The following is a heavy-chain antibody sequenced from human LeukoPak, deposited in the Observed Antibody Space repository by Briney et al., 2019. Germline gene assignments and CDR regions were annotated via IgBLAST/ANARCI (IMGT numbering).Heavy chain of an antibody. J-gene: IGHJ4*02. CDR3: ARGLWGITGTTPYFDY. CDR2: IYYSGST. V-gene: IGHV4-59*01. D-gene: IGHD1-7*01. Sequence: SETLSLTRTVSGGSISSYYWSWIRQPPGKGLEWIGYIYYSGSTNYNPSLKSRVTISVDTSKNQFSLKLSSVTAADTAVYYCARGLWGITGTTPYFDYWGQGTLVTVSS. CDR1: GGSISSYY.